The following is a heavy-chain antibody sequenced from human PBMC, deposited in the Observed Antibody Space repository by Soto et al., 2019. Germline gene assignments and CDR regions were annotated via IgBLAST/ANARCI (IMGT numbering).Heavy chain of an antibody. J-gene: IGHJ4*02. CDR1: GFTFSSYD. Sequence: QVQLVESGGGVVQPGRSLRLSCAASGFTFSSYDMHWVRQAPGKGLESVAVISYDGSNKYYADSVKGRFTISRDNSKNTLHLQMNSLRAEDTAVYYCAKGPAFWSGSNHFDYWGQGTLVTVSS. V-gene: IGHV3-30*18. CDR2: ISYDGSNK. CDR3: AKGPAFWSGSNHFDY. D-gene: IGHD3-3*01.